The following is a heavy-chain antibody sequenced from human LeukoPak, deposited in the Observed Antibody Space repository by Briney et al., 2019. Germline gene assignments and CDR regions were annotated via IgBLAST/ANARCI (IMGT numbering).Heavy chain of an antibody. D-gene: IGHD3-10*01. CDR1: GYTFTSYG. J-gene: IGHJ6*02. CDR3: ARDYGSGSYYIQILDYYGMDV. CDR2: ISAYNGNT. V-gene: IGHV1-18*01. Sequence: ASVKVSCKASGYTFTSYGISWVRQGPGQGLEWMGWISAYNGNTNYAQKLQGRVTMTTDTSTSTAYMELRSLRSDDTAVYYCARDYGSGSYYIQILDYYGMDVWGQGTTVTVSS.